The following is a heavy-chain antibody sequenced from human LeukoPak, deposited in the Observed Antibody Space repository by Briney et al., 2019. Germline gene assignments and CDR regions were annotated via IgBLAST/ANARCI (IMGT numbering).Heavy chain of an antibody. Sequence: GASVKVSCKTSGYSFTNFDINWVRQATGQGLEWTGWINTNTGNPTYAQGFTGRFVFSLDTSVSTAYLQISSLKAEDTAVYYCAREVVVAGFDYWGQGTLVTVSS. CDR3: AREVVVAGFDY. J-gene: IGHJ4*02. V-gene: IGHV7-4-1*02. CDR2: INTNTGNP. D-gene: IGHD2-15*01. CDR1: GYSFTNFD.